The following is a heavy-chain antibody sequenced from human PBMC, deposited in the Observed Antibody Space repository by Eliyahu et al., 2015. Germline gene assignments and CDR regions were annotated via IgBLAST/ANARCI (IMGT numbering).Heavy chain of an antibody. J-gene: IGHJ4*02. Sequence: QVQLVESGGGVVQPGGSLRLSCAASGFTFSSYDMQWVRQAPGQGLEWVTGISYDGSSQYYADSVKGRFTISRDNAKSTLFLQMNSLRTDETAVYYCAKLAPMVRGVDGDNWGQGTLVTVSS. CDR2: ISYDGSSQ. D-gene: IGHD3-10*01. CDR1: GFTFSSYD. CDR3: AKLAPMVRGVDGDN. V-gene: IGHV3-30*18.